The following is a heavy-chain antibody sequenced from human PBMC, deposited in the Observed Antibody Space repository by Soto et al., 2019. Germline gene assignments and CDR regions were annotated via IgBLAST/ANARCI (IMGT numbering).Heavy chain of an antibody. Sequence: WGSLGISCASSVFTFSIYSMNWVRQAPGRGLDLLSSISSSSSYIYYADSVKGRFTISRDNAKNSLYLQMNSLRAEDTAVYYCARDIIKAIVLMVGRYYYYGMDVWRKGNTVT. V-gene: IGHV3-21*01. J-gene: IGHJ6*04. CDR2: ISSSSSYI. CDR3: ARDIIKAIVLMVGRYYYYGMDV. D-gene: IGHD2-8*01. CDR1: VFTFSIYS.